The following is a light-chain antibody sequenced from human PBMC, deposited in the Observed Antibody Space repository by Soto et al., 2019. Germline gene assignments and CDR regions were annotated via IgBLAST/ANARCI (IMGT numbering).Light chain of an antibody. J-gene: IGLJ1*01. CDR2: DDS. Sequence: SYELTQPPSVLVAPGQTARILCGGNNVGATRVHWYQQRPGQAPVLGVYDDSARPSGIPERFSGSNSGNTATLTISRVEAGDEADYYCQVWDSSSDQYVFGAGTKLTVL. CDR1: NVGATR. CDR3: QVWDSSSDQYV. V-gene: IGLV3-21*02.